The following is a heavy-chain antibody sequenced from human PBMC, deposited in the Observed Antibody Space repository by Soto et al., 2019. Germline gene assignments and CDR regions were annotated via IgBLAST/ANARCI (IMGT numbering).Heavy chain of an antibody. CDR1: GFTFSNYW. Sequence: VGSLRLSCAASGFTFSNYWMHWVRQAPGKGLVWVARIDIDGIRTNYADSVKGRFSIPRDTAQNTVYLQLNSLRAGDTAVYYCARAPPGAAGDDYYYCGLDVWGQGTTVTVSS. V-gene: IGHV3-74*01. CDR3: ARAPPGAAGDDYYYCGLDV. D-gene: IGHD1-26*01. CDR2: IDIDGIRT. J-gene: IGHJ6*02.